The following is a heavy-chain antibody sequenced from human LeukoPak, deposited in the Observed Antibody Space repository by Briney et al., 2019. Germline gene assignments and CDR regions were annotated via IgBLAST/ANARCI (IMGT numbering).Heavy chain of an antibody. V-gene: IGHV4-34*01. Sequence: SETLSLTCAVYGGSFRGYYWSWMRQPPGKGLEWIGEINHSGSTNYNPSLKSRVTISVDTSKNQFSLKLSSVTAADTAVYYCARGKEGDSYGTDYWGQGTLVTVSS. CDR3: ARGKEGDSYGTDY. CDR2: INHSGST. J-gene: IGHJ4*02. CDR1: GGSFRGYY. D-gene: IGHD5-18*01.